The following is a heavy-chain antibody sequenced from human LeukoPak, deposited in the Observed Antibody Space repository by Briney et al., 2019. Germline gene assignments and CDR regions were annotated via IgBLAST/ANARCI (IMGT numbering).Heavy chain of an antibody. CDR2: VSYDGSYK. Sequence: GGSLRLSCAASGFTFSTYAMHWVRQAPGKGLEWVAVVSYDGSYKYYADSVRGRFTISRDNSKNTLYLQMNSLRADDTAVYYCARGNYYGSGTYFSPGFDPWGQGTLVTVSS. D-gene: IGHD3-10*01. V-gene: IGHV3-30*04. J-gene: IGHJ5*02. CDR1: GFTFSTYA. CDR3: ARGNYYGSGTYFSPGFDP.